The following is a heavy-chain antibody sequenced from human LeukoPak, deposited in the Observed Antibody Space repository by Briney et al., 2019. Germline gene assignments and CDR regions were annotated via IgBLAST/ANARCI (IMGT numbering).Heavy chain of an antibody. CDR1: GFTFSSYA. CDR2: ISGSGGSAGST. V-gene: IGHV3-23*01. D-gene: IGHD3-22*01. CDR3: AKDQKNYYDNTGLDY. Sequence: GGSLRLSCAASGFTFSSYAMSWVRQAPGKGLEWVSAISGSGGSAGSTYYADSVKGRFTTSRDNSKNTLYLQMNSLRAEDTAVYHCAKDQKNYYDNTGLDYWGQGTLVTVSS. J-gene: IGHJ4*02.